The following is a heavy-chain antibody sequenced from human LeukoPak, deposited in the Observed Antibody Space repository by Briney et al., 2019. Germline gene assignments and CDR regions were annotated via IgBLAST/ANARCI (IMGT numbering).Heavy chain of an antibody. CDR2: ISGSGGST. V-gene: IGHV3-23*01. CDR1: GFTFSSYA. Sequence: GGSLRLSCAASGFTFSSYAMSWVRQAPGKGLEWVSAISGSGGSTYYADSVKGRFTISRDNSKNTLYLQMNSLRAEDTAVYYCASRCTYYDILTGGSDLDYWGQGTLVAVSS. D-gene: IGHD3-9*01. CDR3: ASRCTYYDILTGGSDLDY. J-gene: IGHJ4*02.